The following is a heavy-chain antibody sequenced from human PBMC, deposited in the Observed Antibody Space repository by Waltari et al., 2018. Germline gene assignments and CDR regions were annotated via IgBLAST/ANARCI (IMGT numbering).Heavy chain of an antibody. D-gene: IGHD2-8*01. Sequence: QVQLVQSGAEVKKPGASVKVSCKVSGYTLTELSMHWVRQAPGKGLEWMGGLDPEDGETSYAQKFQGSVTMTEDTSTDTAYMELSSLRSEDTAVYYCATAPYCTNGVCYTYYYGMDVWGQGTTVTVSS. CDR2: LDPEDGET. CDR3: ATAPYCTNGVCYTYYYGMDV. V-gene: IGHV1-24*01. CDR1: GYTLTELS. J-gene: IGHJ6*02.